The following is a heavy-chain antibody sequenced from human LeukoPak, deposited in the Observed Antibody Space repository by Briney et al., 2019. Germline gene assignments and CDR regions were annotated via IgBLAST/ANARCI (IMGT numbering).Heavy chain of an antibody. V-gene: IGHV3-30-3*01. J-gene: IGHJ6*02. CDR2: ISYDGSNK. CDR3: ARVGVHYYYYGMDV. D-gene: IGHD3-10*01. Sequence: GGSLRLSCAASGFTFSSYAMHWVRQAPGRGLEWVAVISYDGSNKYYADSVKGRFTISRDNSKNTLYLQMNSLRAEDTAVYYCARVGVHYYYYGMDVWGQGTTVTVSS. CDR1: GFTFSSYA.